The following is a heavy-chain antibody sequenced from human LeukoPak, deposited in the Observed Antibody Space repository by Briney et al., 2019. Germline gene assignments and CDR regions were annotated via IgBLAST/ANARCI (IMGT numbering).Heavy chain of an antibody. D-gene: IGHD5-12*01. CDR3: AREGDVGGHDLVDV. Sequence: ESLSHTRPVSLGSHRRYYWSGMGPPGGRGVAGVGRIYNCEKNNHNPSIQSRVPMSLVQSQNQLFLKLSSVTAADTAVYYCAREGDVGGHDLVDVGVKGTTVTVSS. CDR2: IYNCEKN. V-gene: IGHV4-4*07. CDR1: LGSHRRYY. J-gene: IGHJ6*04.